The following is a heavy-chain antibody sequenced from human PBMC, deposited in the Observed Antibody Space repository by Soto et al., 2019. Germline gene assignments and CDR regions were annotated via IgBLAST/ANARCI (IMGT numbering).Heavy chain of an antibody. D-gene: IGHD3-22*01. CDR2: IYYSGST. CDR1: GVSISSGCYF. Sequence: PSETLSLTCTVSGVSISSGCYFWSWIRQLPGKGLEWIGYIYYSGSTYYNPSLKSRVSISVEASMNQISLRLSSVTAADTAVYYCERNEYDSSPYLSRRQHALDILGQGKIVPVSS. CDR3: ERNEYDSSPYLSRRQHALDI. V-gene: IGHV4-31*03. J-gene: IGHJ3*02.